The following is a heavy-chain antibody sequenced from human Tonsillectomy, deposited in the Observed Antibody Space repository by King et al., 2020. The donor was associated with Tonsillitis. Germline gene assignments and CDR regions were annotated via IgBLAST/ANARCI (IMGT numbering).Heavy chain of an antibody. V-gene: IGHV3-30*04. CDR1: GFTFGTYP. Sequence: VQLVESGGGVVQPGRSLRLSCAASGFTFGTYPMHWVRQAPGKGLEWMSLISYDGSNKDYADSVKGRFTISRDTSKNTLYLQMSSLRPEDTALYYCAIVYGXSVYXYDARGSWXQGXLXTVSS. CDR3: AIVYGXSVYXYDARGS. CDR2: ISYDGSNK. J-gene: IGHJ5*02. D-gene: IGHD5/OR15-5a*01.